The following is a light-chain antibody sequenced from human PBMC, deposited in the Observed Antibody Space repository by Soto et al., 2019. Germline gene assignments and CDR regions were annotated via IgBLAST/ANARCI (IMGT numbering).Light chain of an antibody. CDR1: ISDVGNNDF. V-gene: IGLV2-8*01. J-gene: IGLJ2*01. Sequence: QSALTQPPSASGSPGQSVTISCTGTISDVGNNDFVSWYQQHPGKAPKLMIYEVNKRPSGVPDRFSGSKSGNTASLTVSGLQAEDEADYYCSSYTAGNNLVFGGGTKVTVL. CDR3: SSYTAGNNLV. CDR2: EVN.